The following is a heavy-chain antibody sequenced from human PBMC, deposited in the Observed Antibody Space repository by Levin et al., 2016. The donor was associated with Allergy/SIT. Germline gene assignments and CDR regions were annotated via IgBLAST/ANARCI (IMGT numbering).Heavy chain of an antibody. D-gene: IGHD2-2*01. Sequence: RQAPGKGLEWIGYIYYSGSTNYNPSLKSRVTISVDTSKNQFSLKLSSVTAADTAVYYCARAREVPAAMRGYYYYGMDVWGQGTTVTVSS. J-gene: IGHJ6*02. CDR2: IYYSGST. V-gene: IGHV4-59*01. CDR3: ARAREVPAAMRGYYYYGMDV.